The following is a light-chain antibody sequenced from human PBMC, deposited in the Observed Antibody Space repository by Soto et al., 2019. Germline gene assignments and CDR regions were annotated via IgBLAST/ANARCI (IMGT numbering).Light chain of an antibody. Sequence: DIVMTQSPDSLTVSLGERATINCKSSQSVLSSSNNKNYLAWHPQKPGQPPKVLIYWASTRESGVPDRFGGSGSGTDFTLTINNLQAEDVAVYYCQQYHSGPITFGQGTRLEIK. V-gene: IGKV4-1*01. CDR1: QSVLSSSNNKNY. CDR2: WAS. J-gene: IGKJ5*01. CDR3: QQYHSGPIT.